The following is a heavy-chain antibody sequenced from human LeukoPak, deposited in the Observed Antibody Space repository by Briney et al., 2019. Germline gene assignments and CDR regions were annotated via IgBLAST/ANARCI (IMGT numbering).Heavy chain of an antibody. Sequence: ASVKVSCKASGYTFTSYDINWVRQATGQGLEWMGWMNPNSGNTGYAQKFQGRVTITRNTSISTAYMELSSLRSEDTAVYYCARGHKTYYYYYMDVWGKGTTVTISS. J-gene: IGHJ6*03. CDR1: GYTFTSYD. CDR2: MNPNSGNT. CDR3: ARGHKTYYYYYMDV. V-gene: IGHV1-8*03.